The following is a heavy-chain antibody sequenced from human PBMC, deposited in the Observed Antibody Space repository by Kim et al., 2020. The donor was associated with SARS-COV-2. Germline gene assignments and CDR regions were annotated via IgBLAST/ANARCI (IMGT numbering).Heavy chain of an antibody. CDR2: IIPIFGTA. Sequence: SVKVSCKASGGTFSSYAISWVRQAPGQGLEWMGGIIPIFGTANYAQKFQGRVTITADESTSTAYMELSSLRSEDTAVYYCARDVNRFLEWLSDDAFDIWGQGTMVTVSS. CDR3: ARDVNRFLEWLSDDAFDI. J-gene: IGHJ3*02. V-gene: IGHV1-69*13. D-gene: IGHD3-3*01. CDR1: GGTFSSYA.